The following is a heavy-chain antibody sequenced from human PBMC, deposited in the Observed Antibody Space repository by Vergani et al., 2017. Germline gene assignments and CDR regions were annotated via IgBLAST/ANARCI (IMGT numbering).Heavy chain of an antibody. D-gene: IGHD1-26*01. J-gene: IGHJ3*02. CDR1: GGSFSGYY. V-gene: IGHV4-34*01. CDR3: ARGRVGADPGYAFDI. Sequence: QVQLQQWGAGLLKPSETLSLTCAVYGGSFSGYYWSWIRQPPGKGLEWIGEINHSGSTNYNPSLKSRVTISVDTSKNQFSLKLSSVTAADTAVYYCARGRVGADPGYAFDIWGQGTMVTVSS. CDR2: INHSGST.